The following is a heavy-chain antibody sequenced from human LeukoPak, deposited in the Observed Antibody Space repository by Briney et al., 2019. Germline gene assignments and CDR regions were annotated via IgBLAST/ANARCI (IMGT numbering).Heavy chain of an antibody. CDR2: IYYSGST. J-gene: IGHJ4*02. V-gene: IGHV4-39*02. D-gene: IGHD5-24*01. Sequence: SETLSLTCTVSGGSISSSTYYWGWIRQSPGKGLEWIGNIYYSGSTYYSPSLKSRVTISVDTSKNQFSLKLSSVTAADTAVYYCARDGYNPTDYWGQGTLVTVSS. CDR3: ARDGYNPTDY. CDR1: GGSISSSTYY.